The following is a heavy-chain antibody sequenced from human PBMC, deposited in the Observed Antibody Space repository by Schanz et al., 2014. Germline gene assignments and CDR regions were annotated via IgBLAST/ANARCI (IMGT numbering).Heavy chain of an antibody. J-gene: IGHJ6*03. V-gene: IGHV1-8*01. CDR3: ARVSMEFERGKSYYYYMDV. D-gene: IGHD3-10*01. Sequence: VQLVQSGAEVKRPGASVRVSCKASGYTFTSYDFNWVRQAPGQGLEWMGWMNPNSGDTGYPRKFQDRVTMTRNTSKSTAYMELNSLTSEDTAVYYCARVSMEFERGKSYYYYMDVWGRGTTVTVSS. CDR2: MNPNSGDT. CDR1: GYTFTSYD.